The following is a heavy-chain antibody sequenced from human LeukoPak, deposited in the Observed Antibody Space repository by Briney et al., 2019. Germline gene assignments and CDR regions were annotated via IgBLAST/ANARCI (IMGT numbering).Heavy chain of an antibody. CDR2: IYYSGST. J-gene: IGHJ4*02. V-gene: IGHV4-39*01. CDR3: ARWLLWLGEWH. CDR1: GGSISSSSYY. D-gene: IGHD3-10*01. Sequence: SETLSLTCTVSGGSISSSSYYWGWIRQPPGKGLEWIGSIYYSGSTYYNPSLKSRVTISVDTSKNQFSLKLSSVTAADTAVYYCARWLLWLGEWHWGQGTLVTVSS.